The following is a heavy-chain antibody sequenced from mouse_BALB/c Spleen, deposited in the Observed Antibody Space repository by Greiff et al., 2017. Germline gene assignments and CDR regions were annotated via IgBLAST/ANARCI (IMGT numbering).Heavy chain of an antibody. CDR2: IYPSDSYT. D-gene: IGHD1-2*01. CDR3: TRGNHYPYAMDY. J-gene: IGHJ4*01. V-gene: IGHV1-69*02. Sequence: QVHVKQPGAELVRPGASVKLSCKASGYTFTSYWINWVKQRPGQGLEWIGNIYPSDSYTNYNQKFKDKATLTVDKSSSTAYMQLSSPTSEDSAVYYCTRGNHYPYAMDYWGQGTSVTVSS. CDR1: GYTFTSYW.